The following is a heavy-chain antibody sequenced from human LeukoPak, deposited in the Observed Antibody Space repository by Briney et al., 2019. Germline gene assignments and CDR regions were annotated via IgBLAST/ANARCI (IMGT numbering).Heavy chain of an antibody. D-gene: IGHD3-22*01. CDR3: ARDYDSSGYQDY. CDR1: GGSISSFY. CDR2: IYYSGST. V-gene: IGHV4-59*01. Sequence: PSETLSLTCTVSGGSISSFYWSWIRQPPGKGLEWIGYIYYSGSTNYNPSLKSRVTISVDTSKNQFSLELSSVTAADTAVYYCARDYDSSGYQDYWGQGTLVTVSS. J-gene: IGHJ4*02.